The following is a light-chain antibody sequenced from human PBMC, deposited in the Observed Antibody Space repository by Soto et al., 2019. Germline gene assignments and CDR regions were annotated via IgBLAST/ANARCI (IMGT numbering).Light chain of an antibody. CDR1: GIDIGSYNY. J-gene: IGLJ1*01. CDR3: ISYTGSSTSYV. V-gene: IGLV2-14*01. CDR2: GVS. Sequence: QSVLTQPASLSGSPGQSITISFSGTGIDIGSYNYVAWFKQFPGKTPKILIYGVSNRPSGVSSRFSGSKSGNTASLTISGLQAEDEADYYCISYTGSSTSYVFGSGTKLTVL.